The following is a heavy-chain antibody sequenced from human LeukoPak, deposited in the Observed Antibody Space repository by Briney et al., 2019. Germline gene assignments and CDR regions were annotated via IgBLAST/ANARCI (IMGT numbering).Heavy chain of an antibody. D-gene: IGHD3-10*01. CDR1: GGSISSSSYY. Sequence: SEALSLTCTVSGGSISSSSYYWGWIRQPPGKGLEWIGSIYYSGSTYYNPSLKSRVTISVDTSKNQFSLKLSSVTAADTAVYYCASTYNFYGSGSYGVFDYWGQGTLVTVSS. V-gene: IGHV4-39*07. CDR3: ASTYNFYGSGSYGVFDY. J-gene: IGHJ4*02. CDR2: IYYSGST.